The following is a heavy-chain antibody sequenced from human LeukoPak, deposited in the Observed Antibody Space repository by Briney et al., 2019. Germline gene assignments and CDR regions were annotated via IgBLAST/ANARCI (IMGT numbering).Heavy chain of an antibody. J-gene: IGHJ4*02. CDR3: ARRFDS. V-gene: IGHV4-39*01. CDR1: GGSINISDYY. CDR2: MHYSGST. Sequence: SETLSLTCTVSGGSINISDYYWGWIRQPPGKGLEWIGSMHYSGSTYYNPSLKSRVTISVDTSKNQFSLKVTSVTAADTAVYYCARRFDSWGQGTLVTVSS.